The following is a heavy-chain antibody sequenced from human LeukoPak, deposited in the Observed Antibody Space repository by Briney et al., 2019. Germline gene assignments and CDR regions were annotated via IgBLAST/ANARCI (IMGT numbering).Heavy chain of an antibody. CDR3: ARGDWGFPFDY. CDR2: INHSGST. J-gene: IGHJ4*02. Sequence: SETLSLTCAVYGGSFSGYYWSWIRQPPGKGLEWIGEINHSGSTNYNPSLKSRVTISVDTSKNQFSLKLSSVTAADTAVYYCARGDWGFPFDYWGQGTLVTASS. V-gene: IGHV4-34*01. CDR1: GGSFSGYY. D-gene: IGHD3-9*01.